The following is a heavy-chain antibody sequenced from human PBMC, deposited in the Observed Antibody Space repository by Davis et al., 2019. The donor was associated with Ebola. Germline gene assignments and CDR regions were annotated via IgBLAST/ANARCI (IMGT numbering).Heavy chain of an antibody. Sequence: GESLKISCAGSGFTFRSFAMSWVRQVPGKGLEWVSGISDGGSGTSYADSVKGRFTISRDNSKNTLYLQMNSLRAEDTAVYYCARVVCSGGSCYSDYWGQGTLVTVSS. CDR2: ISDGGSGT. J-gene: IGHJ4*02. V-gene: IGHV3-23*01. CDR3: ARVVCSGGSCYSDY. D-gene: IGHD2-15*01. CDR1: GFTFRSFA.